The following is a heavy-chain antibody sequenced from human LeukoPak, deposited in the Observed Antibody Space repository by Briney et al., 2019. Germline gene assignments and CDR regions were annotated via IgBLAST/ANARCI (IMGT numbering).Heavy chain of an antibody. CDR1: GFTFSSYA. D-gene: IGHD1-26*01. J-gene: IGHJ4*02. CDR2: FGGRGGST. V-gene: IGHV3-23*01. Sequence: GGSLRLSCAASGFTFSSYAMSWVRQAPGKGLEWVSVFGGRGGSTYYADSVKGRFTISRDNSKNTLYLQMNSLRAEDTAVYYCAKDRGLVGADFDYWGQGTLVTVSS. CDR3: AKDRGLVGADFDY.